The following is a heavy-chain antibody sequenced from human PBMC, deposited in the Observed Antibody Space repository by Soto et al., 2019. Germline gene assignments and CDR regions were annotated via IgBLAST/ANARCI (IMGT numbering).Heavy chain of an antibody. CDR1: GFIFSSYW. V-gene: IGHV3-7*01. Sequence: GWSLRLSCAASGFIFSSYWMSWVRQAPGKGLEWVANIKQDGSEKYYVDAVKGRFTISRNNAKDSLYLQMNSLRAEDTAVYYCETSRTPFDYWGQGVLVTVSS. CDR2: IKQDGSEK. J-gene: IGHJ4*02. D-gene: IGHD2-15*01. CDR3: ETSRTPFDY.